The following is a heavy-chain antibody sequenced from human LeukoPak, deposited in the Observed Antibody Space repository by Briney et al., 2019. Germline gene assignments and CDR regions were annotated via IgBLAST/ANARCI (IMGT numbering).Heavy chain of an antibody. CDR2: INHSGST. Sequence: PSETLSLTCAVYGGSFSGYYWSWIRQPPGKGLEWVGEINHSGSTNYNPSLKSRVTISVDTSKNQFSLKLSSVTAADTAVNYCARGLSGSYYFDYWGQGTLVTVSS. CDR1: GGSFSGYY. V-gene: IGHV4-34*01. D-gene: IGHD1-26*01. CDR3: ARGLSGSYYFDY. J-gene: IGHJ4*02.